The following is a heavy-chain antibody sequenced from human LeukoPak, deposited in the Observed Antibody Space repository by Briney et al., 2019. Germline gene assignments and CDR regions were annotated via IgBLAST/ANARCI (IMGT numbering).Heavy chain of an antibody. V-gene: IGHV4-59*01. J-gene: IGHJ4*02. D-gene: IGHD2-15*01. CDR1: GGSISSYY. CDR3: ARGPPKSTNCSGGSCSLGFHY. CDR2: IYNSGST. Sequence: PSETLSLTCTVSGGSISSYYWSWIRQPPGKGLEWIGYIYNSGSTNNNPSLKSRVTISVDTSKNQFSLKLSSVTAADTAVYYCARGPPKSTNCSGGSCSLGFHYWGQGTLVTVFS.